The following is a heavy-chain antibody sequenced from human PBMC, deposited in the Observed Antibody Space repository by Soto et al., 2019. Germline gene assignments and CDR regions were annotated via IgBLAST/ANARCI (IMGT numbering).Heavy chain of an antibody. CDR2: IYYSGST. CDR1: GGSISSSSYY. Sequence: PSETLSLTCTVSGGSISSSSYYWGWIRQPPGKGLEWIGSIYYSGSTYYNPSLKSRVTISVDTSKNQFSLKLSSVTAADTAVYYCARQGHDSSASWGQGTLVTVSS. J-gene: IGHJ1*01. V-gene: IGHV4-39*01. D-gene: IGHD3-22*01. CDR3: ARQGHDSSAS.